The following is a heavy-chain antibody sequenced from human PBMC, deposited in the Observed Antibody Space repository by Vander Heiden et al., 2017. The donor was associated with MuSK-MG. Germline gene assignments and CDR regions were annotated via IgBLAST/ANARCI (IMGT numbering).Heavy chain of an antibody. J-gene: IGHJ6*03. CDR3: ARDIGDPHYYYYYMDV. Sequence: QVQLVQSGAEVKKPGASVKVSCKASGYTITGYYMHWVRQAPGQGLEWMGWINPNSGGTNYAQKFQGRVTMTRDTSISTAYMELSRLRSDDTAVYYCARDIGDPHYYYYYMDVWGKGTTVTVSS. CDR2: INPNSGGT. CDR1: GYTITGYY. V-gene: IGHV1-2*02. D-gene: IGHD3-16*01.